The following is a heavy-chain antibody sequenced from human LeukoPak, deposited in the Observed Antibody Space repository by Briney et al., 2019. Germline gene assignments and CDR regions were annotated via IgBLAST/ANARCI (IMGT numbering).Heavy chain of an antibody. D-gene: IGHD2-2*01. V-gene: IGHV3-23*01. CDR3: AKDQGRVVPAASLS. J-gene: IGHJ5*02. CDR1: GFTFSNYA. Sequence: GGSLRLSCAASGFTFSNYALSWVRQAPGKGLEWVSGISGGGGSTYYADSVKGRFTISRDNSKNTLYLQMNTLRAEDTAVYYCAKDQGRVVPAASLSWGQGTLVTVSS. CDR2: ISGGGGST.